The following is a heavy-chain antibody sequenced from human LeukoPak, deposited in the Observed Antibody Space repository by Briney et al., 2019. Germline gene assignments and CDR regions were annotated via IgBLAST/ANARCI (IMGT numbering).Heavy chain of an antibody. CDR3: AKDGLVGATRN. Sequence: GGSLRLSCAASGFTVSSNYMSWVRQAPGKGLEWVSAISGSGGSTYYADSVKGRFTISRDNSKNTLYLQMNSLRAEDTAVYYCAKDGLVGATRNRGQGTLVTVSS. D-gene: IGHD1-26*01. V-gene: IGHV3-23*01. CDR2: ISGSGGST. J-gene: IGHJ4*02. CDR1: GFTVSSNY.